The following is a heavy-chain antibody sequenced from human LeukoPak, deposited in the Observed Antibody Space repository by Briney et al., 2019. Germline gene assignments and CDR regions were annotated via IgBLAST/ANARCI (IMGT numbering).Heavy chain of an antibody. D-gene: IGHD1-26*01. CDR2: ISSSGSTI. CDR3: AREGGKWELLID. CDR1: GFTFSSYE. Sequence: GGSLRLSCAASGFTFSSYEMNWVRQAPGKGLEWVSYISSSGSTIYYADSVKGRFTNSRDNAKNSLYLQMNSLRAEDTAVYYCAREGGKWELLIDWGQGTLVTVSS. V-gene: IGHV3-48*03. J-gene: IGHJ4*02.